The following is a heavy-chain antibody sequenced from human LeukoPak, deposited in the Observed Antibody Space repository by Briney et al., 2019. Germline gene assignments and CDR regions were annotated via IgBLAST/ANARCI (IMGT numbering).Heavy chain of an antibody. V-gene: IGHV3-21*01. CDR3: ARDRGIAAAGDADSFLAGYFDL. CDR2: ISSSSSYI. J-gene: IGHJ2*01. Sequence: GGSLRLSCAASGFTFSSYSMNWVRQAPGKGLEWVSSISSSSSYIYYADSVKGRFTISRDNAKNSLYLQMNSLRAEDTAVYYCARDRGIAAAGDADSFLAGYFDLWGRGTLVTVSS. CDR1: GFTFSSYS. D-gene: IGHD6-13*01.